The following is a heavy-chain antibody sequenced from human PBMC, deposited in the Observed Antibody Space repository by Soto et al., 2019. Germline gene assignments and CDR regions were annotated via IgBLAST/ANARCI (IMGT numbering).Heavy chain of an antibody. CDR1: GGSISSSSYY. V-gene: IGHV4-39*01. J-gene: IGHJ4*02. Sequence: SETLSLTCTVSGGSISSSSYYWGWLRQPPGKGLEWIGRIYYSGSSYSNPSLKSRVTLSVDTSKDQLSLKLRSVTAADTAVYYCARQQFFKPYYCTRSSEGPFDYWGQGTVVTVSS. D-gene: IGHD2-2*01. CDR2: IYYSGSS. CDR3: ARQQFFKPYYCTRSSEGPFDY.